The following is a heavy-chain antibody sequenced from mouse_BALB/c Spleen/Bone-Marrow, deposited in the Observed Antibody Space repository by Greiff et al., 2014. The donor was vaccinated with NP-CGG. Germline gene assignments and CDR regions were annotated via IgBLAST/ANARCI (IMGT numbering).Heavy chain of an antibody. D-gene: IGHD1-2*01. CDR1: GYTFTSYV. CDR2: INPYNDGT. CDR3: ARRQFITTAAWFAY. Sequence: LLESGPELVKPGASVKMSCKASGYTFTSYVMHWVKQKPGQGLEWIGYINPYNDGTKYNEKFKGKATLTSDKSSSTAYMELSSLTSEDSAVYYCARRQFITTAAWFAYWGQGTLVTVSA. J-gene: IGHJ3*01. V-gene: IGHV1-14*01.